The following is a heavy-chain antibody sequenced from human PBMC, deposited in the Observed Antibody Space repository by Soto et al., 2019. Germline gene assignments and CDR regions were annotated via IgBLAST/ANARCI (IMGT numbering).Heavy chain of an antibody. J-gene: IGHJ5*02. CDR3: ARDRPYGAPNWFEA. CDR2: VSYDGNTK. V-gene: IGHV3-30-3*01. CDR1: VFSFNDHA. Sequence: VGSLRLSCASSVFSFNDHAMHCVRHSPGKWLEWVAVVSYDGNTKQYADYVKGRFTISRDTSNNTLYLQMNSLTTEDTGVYYCARDRPYGAPNWFEAWGQGTLVIVS. D-gene: IGHD4-17*01.